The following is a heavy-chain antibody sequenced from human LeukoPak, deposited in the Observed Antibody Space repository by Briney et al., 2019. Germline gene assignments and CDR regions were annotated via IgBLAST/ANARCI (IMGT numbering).Heavy chain of an antibody. CDR3: ARGWWLPREWFDP. J-gene: IGHJ5*02. V-gene: IGHV4-30-2*01. Sequence: SETLSLTCAVSGGSISSGGYSWSWIRQPPGKGLEWIGYIYHSGSTYYNPSLKSRVTISVDRSKNQFSLKLSSVTAADTAVYYCARGWWLPREWFDPWGQGTLVTVSS. D-gene: IGHD5-12*01. CDR2: IYHSGST. CDR1: GGSISSGGYS.